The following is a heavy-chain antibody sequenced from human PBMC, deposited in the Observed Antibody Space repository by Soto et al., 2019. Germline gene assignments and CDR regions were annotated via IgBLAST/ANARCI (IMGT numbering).Heavy chain of an antibody. J-gene: IGHJ4*02. D-gene: IGHD3-22*01. CDR2: INAGNGNT. Sequence: ASVKVSCKASGYTFTSYAMHWVRRAPGQRLEWRGWINAGNGNTKYSQKFQGRVTITRDTSASTAYMELSSLRSEDTAVYYCARGRDYYDSSTPNYWGQGTLVTVSS. V-gene: IGHV1-3*01. CDR3: ARGRDYYDSSTPNY. CDR1: GYTFTSYA.